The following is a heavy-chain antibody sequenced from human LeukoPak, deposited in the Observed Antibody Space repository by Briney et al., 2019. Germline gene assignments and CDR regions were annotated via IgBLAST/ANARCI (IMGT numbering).Heavy chain of an antibody. D-gene: IGHD1-7*01. CDR3: ARDNYAGANWFDP. CDR1: VGTFSSYA. CDR2: IIPIFGTA. V-gene: IGHV1-69*05. J-gene: IGHJ5*02. Sequence: ASVQVSCKSSVGTFSSYAISWVRPAPGRGLAWMGRIIPIFGTANYAQKFQGRVTITTDETTSTAYMELSSLRSEHTAVYYCARDNYAGANWFDPWGEGTLVTVPS.